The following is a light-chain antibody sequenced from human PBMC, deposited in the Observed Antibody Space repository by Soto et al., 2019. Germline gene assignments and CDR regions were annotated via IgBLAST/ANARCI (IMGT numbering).Light chain of an antibody. CDR1: QSISSY. CDR2: AAS. CDR3: QQSYNTPLT. J-gene: IGKJ5*01. V-gene: IGKV1-39*01. Sequence: EIQMIQSPSSLSASVGDRVTITCRASQSISSYLNWYQQKPGKAPDLLIYAASSLQSGVPSRFSGNGSGTDFTLTISSLQPEDFATYYCQQSYNTPLTFGQGRRLDI.